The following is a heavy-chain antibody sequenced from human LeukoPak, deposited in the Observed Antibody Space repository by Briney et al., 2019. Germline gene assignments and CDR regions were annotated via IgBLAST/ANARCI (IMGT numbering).Heavy chain of an antibody. V-gene: IGHV4-59*01. Sequence: SETLSLTCTVSGGSISSYYWSWIRQPPGKGLEWIGYIYYSGSTNYNPSLKSRVTISVDTSKNQFSLKLSSVTAADTAVYYCARSYYYDSSGYHSPLGYWGQGTLVTVSS. D-gene: IGHD3-22*01. J-gene: IGHJ4*02. CDR3: ARSYYYDSSGYHSPLGY. CDR2: IYYSGST. CDR1: GGSISSYY.